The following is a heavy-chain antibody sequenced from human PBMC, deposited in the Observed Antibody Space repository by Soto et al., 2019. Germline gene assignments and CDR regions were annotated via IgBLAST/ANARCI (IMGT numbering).Heavy chain of an antibody. CDR3: ASPSAKWELLSPFDY. D-gene: IGHD1-26*01. Sequence: XSVKVSCKASGGTFSSYAISWVRQAPGQGLEWMGGIIPIFGTANYAQKFQGRVTITADESTSTAYMELSSLRSEDTAVYYCASPSAKWELLSPFDYWGQGTLVTVSS. V-gene: IGHV1-69*13. CDR1: GGTFSSYA. J-gene: IGHJ4*02. CDR2: IIPIFGTA.